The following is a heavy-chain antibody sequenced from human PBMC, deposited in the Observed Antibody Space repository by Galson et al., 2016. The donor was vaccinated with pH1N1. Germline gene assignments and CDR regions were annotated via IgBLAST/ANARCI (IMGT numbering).Heavy chain of an antibody. CDR1: GASVTSRSHY. Sequence: SETLSLTCTVSGASVTSRSHYWDWIRQPPGKGLEWLGNIHSSGSSYYNPSLKSRVSISVDTSKNQFSLHVRSVTAADTAVYYCAIRGSSFWVFWGQGTLATVSS. V-gene: IGHV4-39*01. J-gene: IGHJ4*02. D-gene: IGHD6-13*01. CDR2: IHSSGSS. CDR3: AIRGSSFWVF.